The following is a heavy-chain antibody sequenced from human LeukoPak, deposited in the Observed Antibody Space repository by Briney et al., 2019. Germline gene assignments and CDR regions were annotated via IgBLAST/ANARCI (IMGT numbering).Heavy chain of an antibody. Sequence: GASVKVSCKASGYTFTGYYMHWVRRAPGQGLEWMGWINPNSGGTNYAQKFQGRVTMTRDTSISTAYMELSRLRSDDTAVYYCARWQQLADYYYYYGMDVWGQGTTVTVSS. D-gene: IGHD6-13*01. CDR1: GYTFTGYY. V-gene: IGHV1-2*02. CDR3: ARWQQLADYYYYYGMDV. J-gene: IGHJ6*02. CDR2: INPNSGGT.